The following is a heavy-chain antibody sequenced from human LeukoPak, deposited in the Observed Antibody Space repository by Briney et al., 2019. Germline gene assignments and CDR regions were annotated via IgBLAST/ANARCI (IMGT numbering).Heavy chain of an antibody. CDR1: GFTFSSYG. CDR2: IRYDGSNK. D-gene: IGHD2-2*01. CDR3: AKDSSGVVLEDNWFDP. V-gene: IGHV3-30*02. Sequence: QTGGSLRLSXAASGFTFSSYGMHWVRQAPGKGLEWVAFIRYDGSNKYYADSVKGRFTISRDNSKNTLYLQMNSLRAEDTAVYYCAKDSSGVVLEDNWFDPWGQGTLVTVSS. J-gene: IGHJ5*02.